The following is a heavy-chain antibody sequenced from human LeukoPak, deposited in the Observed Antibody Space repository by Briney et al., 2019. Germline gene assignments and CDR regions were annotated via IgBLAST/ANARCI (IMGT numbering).Heavy chain of an antibody. CDR2: INPHSGGT. J-gene: IGHJ4*02. D-gene: IGHD3-16*02. Sequence: VQFSCKASGYTFTGYYMHWLRQAPRQGLEWMGWINPHSGGTNYTQKFQGRVTITGDTSINPAYMKLSRLRSDDTAVYYCARSGYVCGSYRYPEEEFDYWGQGTLVTVSS. CDR3: ARSGYVCGSYRYPEEEFDY. V-gene: IGHV1-2*02. CDR1: GYTFTGYY.